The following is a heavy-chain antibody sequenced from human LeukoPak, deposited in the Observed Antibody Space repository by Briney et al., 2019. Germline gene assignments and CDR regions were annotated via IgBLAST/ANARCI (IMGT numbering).Heavy chain of an antibody. J-gene: IGHJ4*02. CDR2: IYSGGST. D-gene: IGHD6-13*01. V-gene: IGHV3-66*01. CDR1: GFTFSNAW. Sequence: GGSLRLSCAASGFTFSNAWMSWVRQAPGKGLEWVSVIYSGGSTYYADSVKGRFTISRDNSKNTLYLQMNSLRAEDTAVYYGARGQQLARIDYWGQGTLVTVSS. CDR3: ARGQQLARIDY.